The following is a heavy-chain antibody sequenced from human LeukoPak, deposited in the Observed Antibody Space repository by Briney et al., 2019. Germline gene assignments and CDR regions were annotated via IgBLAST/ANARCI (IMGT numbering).Heavy chain of an antibody. J-gene: IGHJ4*02. CDR3: AREGDSISGYDPFDY. CDR1: GYTFTGYG. V-gene: IGHV1-18*01. D-gene: IGHD5-12*01. CDR2: ISAYNGNT. Sequence: GASVKVSCKASGYTFTGYGTRWVPQAPGQGLEWMGWISAYNGNTNYAQKLQGRVTMTTDTSTSTAYMEMRSLRSDDTAVYYCAREGDSISGYDPFDYWGQGTLVTVSS.